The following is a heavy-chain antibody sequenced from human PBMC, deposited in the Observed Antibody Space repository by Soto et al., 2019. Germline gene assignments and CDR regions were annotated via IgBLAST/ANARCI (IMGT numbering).Heavy chain of an antibody. Sequence: QVQLVQSGAEVKKPGASVKVSCKASGYTFIGYYIHWVRQAPGQGLEWLRRINPRSGDTTYAQKLQGRLTMTRDTSISTAYMELSSLRSDDTAVYYCGRDGVGATPLGWFDPWGQGSLVTVSS. J-gene: IGHJ5*02. V-gene: IGHV1-2*06. CDR3: GRDGVGATPLGWFDP. D-gene: IGHD1-26*01. CDR2: INPRSGDT. CDR1: GYTFIGYY.